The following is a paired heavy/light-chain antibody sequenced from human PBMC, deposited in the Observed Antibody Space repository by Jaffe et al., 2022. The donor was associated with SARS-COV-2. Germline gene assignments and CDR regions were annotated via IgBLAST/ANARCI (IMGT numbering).Light chain of an antibody. CDR2: EVD. Sequence: QSALTQPPSASGSPGQSVTISCTGTSSDVGGYDYVSWYQQYPGKAPKLMIYEVDKRPSGVSDRFSGSKSGNTASLTVSGLQAEDEADYYCSSYAGSNNVMLFGGGTQLTVL. J-gene: IGLJ2*01. CDR3: SSYAGSNNVML. V-gene: IGLV2-8*01. CDR1: SSDVGGYDY.
Heavy chain of an antibody. CDR1: GYTFTSYA. D-gene: IGHD6-19*01. Sequence: QVQLVQSGAEVKKPGASVKVSCKTSGYTFTSYAIHWVRQAPGQRLEWMGWINAGNDYTKYSQKFQGKLTLTRDTSASTAYMELNSLSSEDTAIYYCARDAGQWLVWIDYWGQGTLVTVSS. V-gene: IGHV1-3*01. CDR2: INAGNDYT. CDR3: ARDAGQWLVWIDY. J-gene: IGHJ4*02.